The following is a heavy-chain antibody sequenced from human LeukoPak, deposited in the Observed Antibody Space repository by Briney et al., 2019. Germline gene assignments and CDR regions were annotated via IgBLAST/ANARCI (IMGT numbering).Heavy chain of an antibody. V-gene: IGHV3-30*04. CDR1: GFTFSSYA. CDR3: ASGTRMVRGVIIH. CDR2: ISYDGSNK. J-gene: IGHJ4*02. D-gene: IGHD3-10*01. Sequence: PGGSLRLSCAASGFTFSSYAMHWVRQAPGEGLEWVAVISYDGSNKYYADSVKGRFTISRDNSKNTLYLQMNSLRAEDTAVYHCASGTRMVRGVIIHWGQGTLVTVSS.